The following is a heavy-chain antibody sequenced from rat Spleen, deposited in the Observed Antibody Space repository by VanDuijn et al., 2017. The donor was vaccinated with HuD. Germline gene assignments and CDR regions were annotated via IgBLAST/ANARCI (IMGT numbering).Heavy chain of an antibody. CDR1: GFSLNSYN. J-gene: IGHJ2*01. V-gene: IGHV2-30*01. CDR2: IWINGNT. CDR3: TIHPRY. Sequence: QVQLKESGPGLVESSQTLSLTCSVSGFSLNSYNIHWVRQPTGKGLEWMGLIWINGNTDFNSTLKSRLSISRDTSKSQVFLKMNSLQTDDTGTYYCTIHPRYWGQGVMVTVSS. D-gene: IGHD3-1*01.